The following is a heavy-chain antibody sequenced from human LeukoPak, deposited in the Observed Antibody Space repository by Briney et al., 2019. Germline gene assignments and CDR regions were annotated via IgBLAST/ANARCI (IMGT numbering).Heavy chain of an antibody. D-gene: IGHD2-2*01. CDR3: ARDPSSISSDDF. CDR2: IYYSGST. Sequence: SETLSLTCTVSGGPISSSSYYWGWIRQPPGKGLEWIGSIYYSGSTYYNPSLKSRVTISIDMSKNQFSLRLSSVTAADTAVYYCARDPSSISSDDFWGQGTLVTVSS. CDR1: GGPISSSSYY. V-gene: IGHV4-39*07. J-gene: IGHJ4*02.